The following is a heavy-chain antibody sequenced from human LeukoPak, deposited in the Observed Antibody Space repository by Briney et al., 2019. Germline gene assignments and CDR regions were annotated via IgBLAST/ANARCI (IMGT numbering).Heavy chain of an antibody. Sequence: GSLRLSCAVSRFNFRDHWMDWVRQAPGKGLEWVGHIKNDGSESYYVDSLKGRFSISRDNTNNALYLQMNSLRVEDTAVYYCAKNNGWFHLAQWGQGTLVTVSS. V-gene: IGHV3-7*03. CDR2: IKNDGSES. J-gene: IGHJ4*02. CDR3: AKNNGWFHLAQ. CDR1: RFNFRDHW. D-gene: IGHD6-19*01.